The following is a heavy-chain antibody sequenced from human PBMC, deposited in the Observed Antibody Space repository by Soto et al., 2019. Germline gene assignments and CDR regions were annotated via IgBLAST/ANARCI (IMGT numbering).Heavy chain of an antibody. D-gene: IGHD3-10*01. CDR3: ARGRSGFYYFDY. Sequence: GGSMRVSCAASGITFSSYAMHWVRQAPGRGLEYVSGLSSNGGSTYYANSVKGRFTISRDNSKNTLYLQMGSLRAEDMAVYYCARGRSGFYYFDYWGQGSLVTVSS. V-gene: IGHV3-64*01. J-gene: IGHJ4*02. CDR1: GITFSSYA. CDR2: LSSNGGST.